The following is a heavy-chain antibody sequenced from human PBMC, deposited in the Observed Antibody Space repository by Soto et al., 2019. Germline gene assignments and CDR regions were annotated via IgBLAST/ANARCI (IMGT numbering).Heavy chain of an antibody. Sequence: QVQLQQWGAGLLKPSETLSLTCAVYGGSFSGYYWTWIRQPPGKGLEWIAEITHSGSTNYNPSLKRRLTISVDTSKNQCSLRMTSVTAADTALYYCARGRQDIIVEPAPSWFDPWGQGTLVTVSS. CDR1: GGSFSGYY. V-gene: IGHV4-34*01. CDR2: ITHSGST. CDR3: ARGRQDIIVEPAPSWFDP. D-gene: IGHD2-2*01. J-gene: IGHJ5*02.